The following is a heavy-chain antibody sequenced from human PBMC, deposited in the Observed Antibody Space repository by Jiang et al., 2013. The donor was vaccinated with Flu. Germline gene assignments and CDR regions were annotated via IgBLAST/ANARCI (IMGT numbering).Heavy chain of an antibody. J-gene: IGHJ6*03. D-gene: IGHD5-18*01. Sequence: GSTYYNPSLKSRVTISVDTSKNQFSLKLSSVTAADTAVHYCARERIQLPKEGYYYYYMDVWGKGTTVTVSS. CDR2: GST. V-gene: IGHV4-30-2*05. CDR3: ARERIQLPKEGYYYYYMDV.